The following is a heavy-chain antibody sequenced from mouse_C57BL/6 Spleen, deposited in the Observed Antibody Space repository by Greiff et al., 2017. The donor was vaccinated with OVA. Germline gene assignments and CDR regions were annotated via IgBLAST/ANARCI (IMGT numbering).Heavy chain of an antibody. D-gene: IGHD4-1*01. J-gene: IGHJ1*03. V-gene: IGHV1-85*01. Sequence: QVHVKQSGPELVKPGASVKLSCKASGYTFTSYDINWVKQRPGQGLEWIGWIYPRDGSTKYNEKFKGKATLTVDTSSSTAYMELHSLTSEDSAVYFCARSGVGRYFDVWGTGTTVTVSS. CDR3: ARSGVGRYFDV. CDR1: GYTFTSYD. CDR2: IYPRDGST.